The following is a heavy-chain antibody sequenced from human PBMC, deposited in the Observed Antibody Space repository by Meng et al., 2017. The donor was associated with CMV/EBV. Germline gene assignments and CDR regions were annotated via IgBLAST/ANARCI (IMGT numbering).Heavy chain of an antibody. D-gene: IGHD5-18*01. CDR2: IYYSGST. CDR1: GGSISSYY. CDR3: ARVQDTASIDY. J-gene: IGHJ4*02. V-gene: IGHV4-59*01. Sequence: GSLRLSCTVSGGSISSYYWSWIRQPPGKGLEWIGYIYYSGSTNYNPSLKSRVTISVDTSKNQFSLKLSSVTAADTAVYYCARVQDTASIDYWGQGTLVTVYS.